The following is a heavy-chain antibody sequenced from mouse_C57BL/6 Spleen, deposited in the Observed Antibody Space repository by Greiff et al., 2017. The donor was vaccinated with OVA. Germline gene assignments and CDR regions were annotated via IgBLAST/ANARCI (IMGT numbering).Heavy chain of an antibody. CDR3: ARDGITTVVAPFAY. CDR2: INPSNGGT. D-gene: IGHD1-1*01. J-gene: IGHJ3*01. CDR1: GYTFTSYW. Sequence: QVHVKQPGTELVQPGASVKLSCKASGYTFTSYWMHWVKQRPGQGLEWIGNINPSNGGTNYTEKFKSKATLTVDKSSSTAYMQLSSLTSEDSAVYYCARDGITTVVAPFAYWGQGTLVTVSA. V-gene: IGHV1-53*01.